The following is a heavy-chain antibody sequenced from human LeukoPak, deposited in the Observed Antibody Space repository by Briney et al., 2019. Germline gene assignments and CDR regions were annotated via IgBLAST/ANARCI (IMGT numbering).Heavy chain of an antibody. D-gene: IGHD3-3*01. Sequence: ASVKVSCKASGYTFTSYGISWMRQAPGQGLEWMGWISAYNGNTNYAQKLQGRVTMTTDTSTSTAYMELRSLRSDDTAVYYCARARRITIFGVFIGVFDIWGQGTMVTVSS. CDR2: ISAYNGNT. V-gene: IGHV1-18*01. J-gene: IGHJ3*02. CDR1: GYTFTSYG. CDR3: ARARRITIFGVFIGVFDI.